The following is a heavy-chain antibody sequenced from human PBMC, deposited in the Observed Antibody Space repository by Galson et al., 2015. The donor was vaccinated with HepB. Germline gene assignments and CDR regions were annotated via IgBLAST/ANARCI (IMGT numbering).Heavy chain of an antibody. CDR3: AREKLGRRYYYYGMDV. V-gene: IGHV3-7*03. CDR2: INEDGSEE. CDR1: GFTFTRHW. D-gene: IGHD7-27*01. J-gene: IGHJ6*02. Sequence: SLRLSCAASGFTFTRHWMSWVRQAPGKGLEWVANINEDGSEENYVDSVKGRFTISRDNAKNSLYLQMNSLRAEDTAVYYCAREKLGRRYYYYGMDVWGQGTTVTVSS.